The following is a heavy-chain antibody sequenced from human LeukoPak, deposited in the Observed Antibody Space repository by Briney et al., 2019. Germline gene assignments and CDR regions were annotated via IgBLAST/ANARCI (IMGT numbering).Heavy chain of an antibody. J-gene: IGHJ4*02. Sequence: ASVKVSCKASGYTFTGYYMHWVRQAPGQGLEWMGWINPNSGGTNYAQKFQGRVTMTRDTSISTAYMELSSLRSEDTAVYYCASSRAAAGTLDYWGQGTLVTVSS. D-gene: IGHD6-13*01. CDR2: INPNSGGT. V-gene: IGHV1-2*02. CDR3: ASSRAAAGTLDY. CDR1: GYTFTGYY.